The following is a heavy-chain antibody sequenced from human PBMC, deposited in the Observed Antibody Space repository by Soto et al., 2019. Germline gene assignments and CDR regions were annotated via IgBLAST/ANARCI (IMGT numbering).Heavy chain of an antibody. CDR2: TYSGGDYT. Sequence: EVQLVESGGGLVQPGGSLRLACAASGFTLSGYATHWVRQAPGKGLEYVSRTYSGGDYTNYADSVKGRFTVSRDISKNMVYLQMDSLRTEEMAVYFCARSIIKFYMEVWGKGTAVTVSS. CDR1: GFTLSGYA. J-gene: IGHJ6*03. V-gene: IGHV3-64*07. CDR3: ARSIIKFYMEV.